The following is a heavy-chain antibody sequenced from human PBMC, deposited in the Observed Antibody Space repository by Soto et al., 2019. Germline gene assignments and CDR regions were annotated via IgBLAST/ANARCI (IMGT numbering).Heavy chain of an antibody. J-gene: IGHJ4*02. D-gene: IGHD6-6*01. CDR3: VRCVAGRRGAETYYFDE. Sequence: QLHLQESGPGLMKPSETLSLTCNVSGASVRTSAYYWGWVRQPPGKGLEWLGTVYFTGTAFYNPSLRSRLTVSADTSNNRFFLNLRSVTAADLAVYYCVRCVAGRRGAETYYFDEWGQGTLVTVSS. V-gene: IGHV4-39*01. CDR2: VYFTGTA. CDR1: GASVRTSAYY.